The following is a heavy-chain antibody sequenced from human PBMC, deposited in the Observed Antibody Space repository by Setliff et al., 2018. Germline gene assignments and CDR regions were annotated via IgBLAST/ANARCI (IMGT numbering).Heavy chain of an antibody. CDR3: ARSPALLGIVYLDP. CDR2: TIPMFGTP. CDR1: GGTFSSYG. Sequence: ASVKVSCKASGGTFSSYGISWVRQAPGQGLEWMGGTIPMFGTPGYAQKFQDRVTITTDESTSTAYMELNSLTSEDTAVYYCARSPALLGIVYLDPWGQGTQVTVSS. V-gene: IGHV1-69*05. J-gene: IGHJ5*02. D-gene: IGHD2-15*01.